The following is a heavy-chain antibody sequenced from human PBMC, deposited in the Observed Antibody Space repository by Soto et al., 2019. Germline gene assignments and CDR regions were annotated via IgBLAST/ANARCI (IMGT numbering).Heavy chain of an antibody. CDR3: AREYYYDSSGYSGDAFDI. J-gene: IGHJ3*02. CDR2: ISYDGSNK. V-gene: IGHV3-30-3*01. Sequence: ESGGGVVQPGRSLRLSCAASGFTFSSYAMHWVRQAPGKGLEWVAVISYDGSNKYYADSVKGRFTISRDNSKNTLYLQMNSLRAEDTAVYYCAREYYYDSSGYSGDAFDIWGQGTMVTVSS. CDR1: GFTFSSYA. D-gene: IGHD3-22*01.